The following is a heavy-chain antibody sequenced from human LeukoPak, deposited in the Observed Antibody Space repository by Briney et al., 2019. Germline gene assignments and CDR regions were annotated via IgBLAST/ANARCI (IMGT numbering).Heavy chain of an antibody. CDR2: IYYSGST. Sequence: SETLSLTCTVSGGSISHYYWSWIRQPPGKGLEWIGYIYYSGSTNYNPSLKSRVTISVDTSKDQFSLKLSSVTAADTAVYYCARGYYDSSGYLIWYNWFDPWGQGTLVTVSS. V-gene: IGHV4-59*01. CDR1: GGSISHYY. CDR3: ARGYYDSSGYLIWYNWFDP. J-gene: IGHJ5*02. D-gene: IGHD3-22*01.